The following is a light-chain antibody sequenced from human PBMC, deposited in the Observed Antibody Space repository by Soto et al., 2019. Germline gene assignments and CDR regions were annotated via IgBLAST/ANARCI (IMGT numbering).Light chain of an antibody. CDR1: GSDIATFNY. Sequence: QSALAQPASMSGSPGQSITISCTGSGSDIATFNYVSWYQQYPGKAPKLLIYQVTSRASGVSHRFSGSKSGNTAALTISGFQPEDEAEYYCNSYSSTSFYVFGTGTQLTVL. V-gene: IGLV2-14*01. CDR2: QVT. CDR3: NSYSSTSFYV. J-gene: IGLJ1*01.